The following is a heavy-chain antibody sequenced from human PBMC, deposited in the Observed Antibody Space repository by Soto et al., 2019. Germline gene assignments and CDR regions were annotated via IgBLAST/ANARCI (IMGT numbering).Heavy chain of an antibody. J-gene: IGHJ5*02. V-gene: IGHV4-61*01. CDR2: IYNNGNT. Sequence: ASETLSLTCTVSGGSVSSDISYYWTWIRQPPGKGLEWIGHIYNNGNTNYNPSLKSRVTISLDTSKNQFSLKLTSVTAADTALYYCAREYHPWGQGTLVTVSS. CDR1: GGSVSSDISYY. D-gene: IGHD2-2*02. CDR3: AREYHP.